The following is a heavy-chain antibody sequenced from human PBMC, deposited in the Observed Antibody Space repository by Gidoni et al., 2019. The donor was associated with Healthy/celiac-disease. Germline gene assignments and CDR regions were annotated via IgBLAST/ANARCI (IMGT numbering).Heavy chain of an antibody. V-gene: IGHV4-59*01. CDR1: GGSISSYY. CDR2: IYSSGST. D-gene: IGHD5-18*01. J-gene: IGHJ4*02. CDR3: AMQAHYSYGAQFDY. Sequence: QVQLQESGPGLVKPSETLSLTCTVPGGSISSYYWSWIRQPPGKGLEWIGYIYSSGSTNYNPSLKSRVTISVDTSKNQCSLKLSSVTAADTAVYYCAMQAHYSYGAQFDYWGQGTLVTVSS.